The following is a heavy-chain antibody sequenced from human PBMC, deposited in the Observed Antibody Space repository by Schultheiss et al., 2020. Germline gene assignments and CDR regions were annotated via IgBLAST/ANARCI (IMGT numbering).Heavy chain of an antibody. V-gene: IGHV3-33*01. D-gene: IGHD2-2*01. CDR3: ARVKVPYCSSTTCISLDY. CDR2: IWYDGSYK. Sequence: GGSLRLSCAASGFTFSTYDMHWVRQAPGEGLEWVAAIWYDGSYKYNADSVKGRFTISRDNSKNTLYLHMNTLRAEDTAVYYCARVKVPYCSSTTCISLDYWGQGTLVTVSS. J-gene: IGHJ4*02. CDR1: GFTFSTYD.